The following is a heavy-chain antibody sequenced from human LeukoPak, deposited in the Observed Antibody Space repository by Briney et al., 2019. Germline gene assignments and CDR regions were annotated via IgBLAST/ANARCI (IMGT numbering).Heavy chain of an antibody. CDR2: TSRDGLT. J-gene: IGHJ4*02. D-gene: IGHD1-1*01. V-gene: IGHV3-53*01. CDR3: SKKGQADDDGKPD. Sequence: GGSLRLSCAASGFTFSDHYMDWVRQAPGKGLECVSVTSRDGLTYYADSVKGRFTISRDNSQNTLSLQMNSLKAEDTAVYYCSKKGQADDDGKPDWGQGTQVTVSS. CDR1: GFTFSDHY.